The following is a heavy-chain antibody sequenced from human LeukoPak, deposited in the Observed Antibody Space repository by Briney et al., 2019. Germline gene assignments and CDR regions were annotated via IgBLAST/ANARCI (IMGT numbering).Heavy chain of an antibody. D-gene: IGHD1-1*01. J-gene: IGHJ4*02. Sequence: SETLSLTCTVSGGSVSSSSYYWGWIRQPPGKGLEWIGNIYYSGSTYYNPSLKSRVTISVDTSKNQFSLKLSSVTAADTAVYYCARLLGYPYYLDYWGQGTLVTVSS. CDR2: IYYSGST. CDR3: ARLLGYPYYLDY. V-gene: IGHV4-39*01. CDR1: GGSVSSSSYY.